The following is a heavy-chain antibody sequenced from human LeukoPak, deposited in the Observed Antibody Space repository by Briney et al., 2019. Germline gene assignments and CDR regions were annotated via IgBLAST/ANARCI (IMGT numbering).Heavy chain of an antibody. CDR3: ARDQKGSSGRPDAFDI. V-gene: IGHV3-66*01. D-gene: IGHD3-22*01. J-gene: IGHJ3*02. CDR1: GFTVTSNY. CDR2: IYSGGST. Sequence: PGGSLRLSCAASGFTVTSNYMSWVRQAPGKGLEWVSVIYSGGSTYYADSVKGRFTISRDNSKNTLYLQMNSLRAEDTAVYYCARDQKGSSGRPDAFDIWGQGTMVTVSS.